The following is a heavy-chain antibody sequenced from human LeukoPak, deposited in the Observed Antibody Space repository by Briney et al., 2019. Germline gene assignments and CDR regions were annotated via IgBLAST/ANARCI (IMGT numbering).Heavy chain of an antibody. J-gene: IGHJ3*02. V-gene: IGHV3-7*01. Sequence: PGGSLRLSCAASGFTFSSYWMSWVRQAPGKGLEWVANIKQDGSGKYYVDSVKGRFTISRDNAKNSLYLQMNSLRAEDTAAYYCAREVIVYDFWSGYYDGDAFDIWGQGTMVTVSS. CDR1: GFTFSSYW. CDR3: AREVIVYDFWSGYYDGDAFDI. CDR2: IKQDGSGK. D-gene: IGHD3-3*01.